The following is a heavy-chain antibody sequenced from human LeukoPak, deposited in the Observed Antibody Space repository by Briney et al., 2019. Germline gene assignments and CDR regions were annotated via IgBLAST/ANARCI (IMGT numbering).Heavy chain of an antibody. V-gene: IGHV4-61*08. CDR3: ARDGYDYVWGSYRTTPFDY. CDR1: GGSISSGDYY. D-gene: IGHD3-16*01. J-gene: IGHJ4*02. CDR2: IYYSGST. Sequence: PSETLSLTCTVSGGSISSGDYYWSWIRQPPGKGLEWIGYIYYSGSTNYNPSLKSRVTISVDTSKNQFSLKLSSVTAADTAVYYCARDGYDYVWGSYRTTPFDYWGQGTLVAVSS.